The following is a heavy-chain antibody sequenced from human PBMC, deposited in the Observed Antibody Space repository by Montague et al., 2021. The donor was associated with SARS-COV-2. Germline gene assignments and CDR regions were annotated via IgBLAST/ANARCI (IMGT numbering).Heavy chain of an antibody. CDR1: GITVSSNY. J-gene: IGHJ6*02. D-gene: IGHD5-18*01. CDR2: IYSGGST. Sequence: SLRLSCAASGITVSSNYMSWVRQAPGKGLEWVPVIYSGGSTYYADSVQGRLTISSDNSKNTLYLQMNSLRAEDTAVYYCARDLDTAGGMDVWGQGTTVTVSS. CDR3: ARDLDTAGGMDV. V-gene: IGHV3-66*01.